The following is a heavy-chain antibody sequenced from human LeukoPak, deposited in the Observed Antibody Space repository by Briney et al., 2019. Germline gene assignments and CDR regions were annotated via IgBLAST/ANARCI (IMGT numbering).Heavy chain of an antibody. V-gene: IGHV4-34*01. D-gene: IGHD4-23*01. J-gene: IGHJ6*02. CDR3: ARDNHTVDYYYGMDV. CDR2: INHSGST. CDR1: GGSFSGYY. Sequence: SETLSLTCAVYGGSFSGYYWSWIPQPPGKGLEWIGEINHSGSTNYNPSPKSRVTISVDPPKNQFSLKLSSVTAADTAVYYCARDNHTVDYYYGMDVWGQGTTVTVSS.